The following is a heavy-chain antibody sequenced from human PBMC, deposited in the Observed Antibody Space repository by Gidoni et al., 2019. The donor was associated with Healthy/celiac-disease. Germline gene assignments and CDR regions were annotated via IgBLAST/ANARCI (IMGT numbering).Heavy chain of an antibody. J-gene: IGHJ4*02. D-gene: IGHD2-15*01. CDR3: AKDMAVVIRVYFDY. V-gene: IGHV3-23*01. CDR2: ISGSGGST. CDR1: GFAFSSYA. Sequence: VQLFESGGGLVPPGASLKPYCAASGFAFSSYAMSWVRQAPGKGLEWASAISGSGGSTYDADSVKGRFTISRDNSKNTMYLQMNSLRAEDTAVYYCAKDMAVVIRVYFDYWGQGTLVTVSS.